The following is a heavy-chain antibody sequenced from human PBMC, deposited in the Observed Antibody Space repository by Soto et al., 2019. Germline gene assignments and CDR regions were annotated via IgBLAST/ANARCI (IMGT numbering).Heavy chain of an antibody. D-gene: IGHD6-19*01. Sequence: QVQLQESGPELVKSSQTLSLTCTVSNGSISTNGHYWTWIRQRPGKGLEWIAYIYYTGNSYYNPSLKXRXTXXIDTSKNQSSLTLRSVTAADTAVYYCAREQWGFDSWGQGTLVTVSS. CDR3: AREQWGFDS. CDR2: IYYTGNS. J-gene: IGHJ4*02. V-gene: IGHV4-31*03. CDR1: NGSISTNGHY.